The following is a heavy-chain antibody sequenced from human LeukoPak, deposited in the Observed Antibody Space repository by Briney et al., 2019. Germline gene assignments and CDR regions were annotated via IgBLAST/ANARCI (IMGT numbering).Heavy chain of an antibody. D-gene: IGHD5-18*01. CDR1: GFTFNTYS. Sequence: GGSLRLSCEASGFTFNTYSMNWARQAPGKGLEWVSSISSSSSYIYYADSVKGRFTISRDNAKNSLHLQMNILRADDTAVYYCAADSKRGYSYGSPTDGFDLWGQGTMVTVSS. J-gene: IGHJ3*01. CDR3: AADSKRGYSYGSPTDGFDL. V-gene: IGHV3-21*01. CDR2: ISSSSSYI.